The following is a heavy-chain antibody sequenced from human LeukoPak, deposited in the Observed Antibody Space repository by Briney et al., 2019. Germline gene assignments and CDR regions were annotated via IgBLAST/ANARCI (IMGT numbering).Heavy chain of an antibody. Sequence: SGPGLVKPSQTLSLTCAISGDSVSSNSAAWNWIRQSPSRGLEWLGRTYYRSKWYNDYAVSVKSRITINPDTSKNQFSLQLNSVTPEDTAVYYCARGRPRLTYYYGSGSYLDYWGQGTLVTVS. CDR1: GDSVSSNSAA. CDR2: TYYRSKWYN. J-gene: IGHJ4*02. D-gene: IGHD3-10*01. V-gene: IGHV6-1*01. CDR3: ARGRPRLTYYYGSGSYLDY.